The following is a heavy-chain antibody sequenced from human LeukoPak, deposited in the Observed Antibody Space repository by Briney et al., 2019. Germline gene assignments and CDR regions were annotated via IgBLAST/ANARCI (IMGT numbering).Heavy chain of an antibody. CDR3: ATDYAVTPLYFDY. CDR1: GYTLTELS. D-gene: IGHD4-17*01. Sequence: GASVKVSCKVSGYTLTELSMHWVRQAPGEGLEWMGGFDPEDGETIYAQKFQGRVTMTEDTSTDTAYMELSSLRSEDTAVYYCATDYAVTPLYFDYWGQGTLVTVSS. J-gene: IGHJ4*02. CDR2: FDPEDGET. V-gene: IGHV1-24*01.